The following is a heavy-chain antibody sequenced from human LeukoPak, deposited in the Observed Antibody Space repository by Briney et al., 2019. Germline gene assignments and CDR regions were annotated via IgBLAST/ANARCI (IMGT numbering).Heavy chain of an antibody. CDR3: ARGGRGSAAVVAPRSFDI. V-gene: IGHV3-53*01. Sequence: GGSLRLSCAASGFTVSSNYMSWVRQAPGKGLGWVSVIYSGGSTYYADSVKGRFTISRDNSKNTLYLQMNSLRAEDTAVYYCARGGRGSAAVVAPRSFDIWGQGTMVTVSS. D-gene: IGHD3-22*01. J-gene: IGHJ3*02. CDR2: IYSGGST. CDR1: GFTVSSNY.